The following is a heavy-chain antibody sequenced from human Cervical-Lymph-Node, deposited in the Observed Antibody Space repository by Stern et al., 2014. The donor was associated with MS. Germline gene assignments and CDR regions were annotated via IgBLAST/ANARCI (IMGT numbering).Heavy chain of an antibody. CDR1: GFTVNSHY. Sequence: EVQLVESGGGLVQPGGSLRLSCAASGFTVNSHYMSWVRRAPGRGLEWVSVIYSGGSTYYTDSVKGRFTISRDTSKNTLYLQMDSLRPEDTAVYYCARDRGGSLDYFDYWGQGTLVTVSS. J-gene: IGHJ4*02. D-gene: IGHD3-10*01. V-gene: IGHV3-66*02. CDR3: ARDRGGSLDYFDY. CDR2: IYSGGST.